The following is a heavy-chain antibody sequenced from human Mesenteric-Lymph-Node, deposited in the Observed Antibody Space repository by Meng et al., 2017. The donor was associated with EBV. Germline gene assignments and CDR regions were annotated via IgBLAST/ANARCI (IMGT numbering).Heavy chain of an antibody. CDR3: ARRPWSLYYYFDY. CDR1: GGSSSGSSYY. J-gene: IGHJ4*02. CDR2: FYYSETT. D-gene: IGHD1-26*01. V-gene: IGHV4-39*07. Sequence: QLQQPESGPGLVKPSGPLSSTCACYGGSSSGSSYYWGWIRQPPGKGLEWIGDFYYSETTYYNPSLKSRVTISVDTSKNQFSLKLSSVTAADTAVYYCARRPWSLYYYFDYWGPGTLVTVSS.